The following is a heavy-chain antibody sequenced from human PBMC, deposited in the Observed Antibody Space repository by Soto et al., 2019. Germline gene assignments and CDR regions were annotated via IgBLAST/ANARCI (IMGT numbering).Heavy chain of an antibody. Sequence: QVQLVQSGAEVKKPGSSVKVSCKASGGTFSSYAISWVRQAPGQGLEWMGGIIPIFGTANYAQKFQGRVTITADESTSTAYMELRRLRSEDTAVYYCARGIVLVPAAMRYGMDVWGQGTTVTVSS. CDR2: IIPIFGTA. CDR1: GGTFSSYA. D-gene: IGHD2-2*01. V-gene: IGHV1-69*12. J-gene: IGHJ6*02. CDR3: ARGIVLVPAAMRYGMDV.